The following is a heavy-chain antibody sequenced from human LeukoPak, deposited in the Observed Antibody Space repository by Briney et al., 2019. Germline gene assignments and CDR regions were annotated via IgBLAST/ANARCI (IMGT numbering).Heavy chain of an antibody. D-gene: IGHD6-25*01. CDR3: ARWRLGFYGMDV. Sequence: EASVKVSCKASGGTFSSYAISWVRQAPGQGLEWMGRIIPILGIANYAQKFQGRVTITADKSTSTAYMELSSLRSEDTAVYYCARWRLGFYGMDVWGQGTTVTVSS. V-gene: IGHV1-69*04. CDR1: GGTFSSYA. J-gene: IGHJ6*02. CDR2: IIPILGIA.